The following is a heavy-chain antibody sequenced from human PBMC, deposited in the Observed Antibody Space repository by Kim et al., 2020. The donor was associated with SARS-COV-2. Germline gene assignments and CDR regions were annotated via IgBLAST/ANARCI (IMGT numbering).Heavy chain of an antibody. J-gene: IGHJ3*02. CDR1: GGSISSGDYY. D-gene: IGHD3-3*01. Sequence: SETLSLTCTVSGGSISSGDYYWSWIRQPPGKGLEWIGYIYYSGSTYYNPSLKSRVTISVDTSKNQFSLKLRSVTAADTAVYYCARSLGGVVISDAFGIWGPGTMVTVSS. V-gene: IGHV4-30-4*01. CDR3: ARSLGGVVISDAFGI. CDR2: IYYSGST.